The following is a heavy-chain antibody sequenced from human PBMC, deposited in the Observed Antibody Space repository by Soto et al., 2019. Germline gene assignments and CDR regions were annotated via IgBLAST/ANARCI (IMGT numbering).Heavy chain of an antibody. CDR1: GFTFSSYG. V-gene: IGHV3-33*01. CDR3: ARDSGSYYVYYFDY. D-gene: IGHD1-26*01. Sequence: QVPLVESGGGVVQPGRSLRLSCAASGFTFSSYGMHWVRQAPGKGLEWVAVIWYDGSNKYYADSVKGRFTISRDNSKNTLYLQMNSLRAEDTAVYYCARDSGSYYVYYFDYWVQGKLVTVFS. CDR2: IWYDGSNK. J-gene: IGHJ4*02.